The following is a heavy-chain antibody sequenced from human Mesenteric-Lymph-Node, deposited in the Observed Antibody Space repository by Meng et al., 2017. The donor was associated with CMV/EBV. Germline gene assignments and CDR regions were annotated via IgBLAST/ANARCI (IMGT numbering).Heavy chain of an antibody. D-gene: IGHD6-13*01. J-gene: IGHJ3*02. V-gene: IGHV3-30-3*01. CDR1: GFNFSTYA. Sequence: SGFNFSTYAMHWVRQAQGKGLEGVAVIADDGTNKYYEDYVKGRLTIYRDNSKTTLYLQMNSLRTEDTALYYCARDMLASSGNGAFDIWGKG. CDR3: ARDMLASSGNGAFDI. CDR2: IADDGTNK.